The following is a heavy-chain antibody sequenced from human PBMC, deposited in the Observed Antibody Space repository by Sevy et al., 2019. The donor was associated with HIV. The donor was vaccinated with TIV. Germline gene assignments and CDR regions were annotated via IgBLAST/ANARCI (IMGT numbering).Heavy chain of an antibody. J-gene: IGHJ4*02. Sequence: ASVKVSCKVSGYTLTELSMHWVRQAPGKGLEWMGSFDPEDGETIYAQKFQGRVTMTEDTSAETAYMELGSLRSEDTAVYFCATTKDYYDSSGCPFDYWGQGTLVTVSS. CDR2: FDPEDGET. D-gene: IGHD3-22*01. V-gene: IGHV1-24*01. CDR1: GYTLTELS. CDR3: ATTKDYYDSSGCPFDY.